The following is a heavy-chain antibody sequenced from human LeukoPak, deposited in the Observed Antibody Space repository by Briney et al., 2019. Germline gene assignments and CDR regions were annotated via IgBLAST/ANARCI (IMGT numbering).Heavy chain of an antibody. J-gene: IGHJ4*02. Sequence: SETLSLTCAVSGGSFSGYYWSWIRKPPGKGLEWIGEINHSGSTNYNPSLKSRVSISVDTSKNQFSLKLSSVTAADTAVYYCARGRESSGWDFDYWGQGTLVTVS. CDR2: INHSGST. CDR1: GGSFSGYY. V-gene: IGHV4-34*01. CDR3: ARGRESSGWDFDY. D-gene: IGHD6-19*01.